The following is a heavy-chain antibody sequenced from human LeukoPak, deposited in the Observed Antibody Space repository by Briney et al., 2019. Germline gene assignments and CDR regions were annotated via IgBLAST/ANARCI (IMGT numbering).Heavy chain of an antibody. CDR1: GFTFSSYA. J-gene: IGHJ3*02. CDR2: ISGSGGST. CDR3: AKGEDYYDSSGYYLPDAFDI. V-gene: IGHV3-23*01. Sequence: PGGSLRLSCAASGFTFSSYAMSWVRQAPGKGLEWVSAISGSGGSTYYADSVKGRFTISRDNSKNTLYLQMNSLRAEDTAVYYCAKGEDYYDSSGYYLPDAFDIWGQGTMVTVSS. D-gene: IGHD3-22*01.